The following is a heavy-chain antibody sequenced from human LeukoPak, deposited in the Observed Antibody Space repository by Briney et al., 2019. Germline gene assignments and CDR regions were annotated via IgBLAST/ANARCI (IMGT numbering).Heavy chain of an antibody. CDR3: AHRLFTSYYYETSGCYDWFDP. CDR2: IYWNDDK. CDR1: GFSLKTNGVG. J-gene: IGHJ5*02. Sequence: SGPTLVKPTQTLTLTCTFSGFSLKTNGVGVGWIRRPPGKALEWLGVIYWNDDKRYSPSLKTRLTITKDSSKNQVVLTVSNMDPADTATYFCAHRLFTSYYYETSGCYDWFDPWGQGIVVTVSS. V-gene: IGHV2-5*01. D-gene: IGHD3-22*01.